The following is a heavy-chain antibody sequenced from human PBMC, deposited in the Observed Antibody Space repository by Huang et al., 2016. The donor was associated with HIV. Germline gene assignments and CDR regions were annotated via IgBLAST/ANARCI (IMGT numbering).Heavy chain of an antibody. CDR2: ISYDKSNK. Sequence: QVQLVESGGGVVQPGRSLRLSCAASGFTFSSYCLHWVRQAQGKGLEWVAGISYDKSNKEYADAVKGRLTISRDNSKNTLYLQINSLTTEDTAVYYCAKGGRAAAVMDVWGKGTTVTVSS. CDR1: GFTFSSYC. D-gene: IGHD6-13*01. CDR3: AKGGRAAAVMDV. V-gene: IGHV3-30*18. J-gene: IGHJ6*04.